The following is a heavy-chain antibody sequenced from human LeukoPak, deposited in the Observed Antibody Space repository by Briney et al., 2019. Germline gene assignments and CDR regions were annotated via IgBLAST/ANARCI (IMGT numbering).Heavy chain of an antibody. D-gene: IGHD2-2*01. CDR1: GGSISSYY. CDR3: ARDLLSALGYCSSTSCFWGFDP. CDR2: IYTSGST. Sequence: SETLSLTCTVSGGSISSYYWSWIRQPAGEGLEWIGRIYTSGSTNYNPSLKSRVTMSVDTSKNQFSLKLSSVTAADTAVYCCARDLLSALGYCSSTSCFWGFDPWGQRTLVTVSS. V-gene: IGHV4-4*07. J-gene: IGHJ5*02.